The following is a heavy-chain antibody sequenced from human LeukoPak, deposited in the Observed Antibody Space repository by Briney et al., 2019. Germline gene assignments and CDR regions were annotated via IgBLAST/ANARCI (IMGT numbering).Heavy chain of an antibody. D-gene: IGHD1-26*01. J-gene: IGHJ3*02. Sequence: GGSLRLSCAASEFTVSSNYMSWVRQAPGKGLEWASVIYSGDITYYADSVKGRFTVSRDNSKNTLFLQMNSLRTEDTAVYYCTRGGGTYSGAFDIWGQGTTVTVSS. CDR3: TRGGGTYSGAFDI. CDR2: IYSGDIT. CDR1: EFTVSSNY. V-gene: IGHV3-66*01.